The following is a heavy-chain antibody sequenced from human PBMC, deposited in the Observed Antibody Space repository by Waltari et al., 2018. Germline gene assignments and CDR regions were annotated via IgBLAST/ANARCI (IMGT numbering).Heavy chain of an antibody. J-gene: IGHJ3*02. CDR1: GYSISSGYY. Sequence: QVQLQESGPGLVKPSETLSLTCAVSGYSISSGYYWGWIRQPPGRGLEWIGSIYHSGGTYYNPSLKSRVTISVDTSKNQFSLKLSSVTAADTAVYYCAGPTLSRVVTPLDYAFDIWGQGTMVTVSS. D-gene: IGHD2-21*02. CDR2: IYHSGGT. CDR3: AGPTLSRVVTPLDYAFDI. V-gene: IGHV4-38-2*01.